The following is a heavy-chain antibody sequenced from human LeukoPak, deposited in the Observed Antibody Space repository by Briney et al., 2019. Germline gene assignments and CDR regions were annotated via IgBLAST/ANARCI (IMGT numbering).Heavy chain of an antibody. V-gene: IGHV1-2*06. CDR1: GYTFTAYY. CDR2: INPNSGGT. CDR3: ARDPGSSGDY. Sequence: ASVKVSYKASGYTFTAYYTHWVRQAPGQGLEWMGRINPNSGGTNYAQKFQGRVIMTRDTTSGTAYMELNSLRSDDTAVYYCARDPGSSGDYWGQGTLVTVSS. D-gene: IGHD6-25*01. J-gene: IGHJ4*02.